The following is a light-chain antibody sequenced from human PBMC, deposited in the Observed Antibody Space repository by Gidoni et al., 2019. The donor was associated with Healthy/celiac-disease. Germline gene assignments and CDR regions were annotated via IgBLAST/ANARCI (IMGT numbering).Light chain of an antibody. CDR1: QSLLHSNGYNY. J-gene: IGKJ5*01. CDR2: LGS. V-gene: IGKV2-28*01. Sequence: DIVMTQSPLSLPVTPGEPASISCRSSQSLLHSNGYNYLDWYLQKPGQSPQLLIYLGSNRASGVPDRFSGSGSGTDFTLKISRVEAEYVGVYYCMQALQTGFGQGTRLEIK. CDR3: MQALQTG.